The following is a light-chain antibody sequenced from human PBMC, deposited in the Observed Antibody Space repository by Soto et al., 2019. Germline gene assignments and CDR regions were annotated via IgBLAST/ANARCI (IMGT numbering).Light chain of an antibody. Sequence: QSALTQPPSASGSPGQPVTISCTGTSSDVGGYNSVSWYQQHTDKAPKLMIYEVNKRPSGVPDRFSGSKSAYTASLTVSGLQAEDEADYYCSSYAGSNNVVFGGGTQLTVL. V-gene: IGLV2-8*01. CDR1: SSDVGGYNS. CDR2: EVN. J-gene: IGLJ2*01. CDR3: SSYAGSNNVV.